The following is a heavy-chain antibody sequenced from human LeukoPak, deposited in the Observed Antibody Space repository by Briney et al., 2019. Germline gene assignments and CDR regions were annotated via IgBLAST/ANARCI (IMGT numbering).Heavy chain of an antibody. J-gene: IGHJ4*02. CDR3: ARDGPRDYYDSSGYWGY. D-gene: IGHD3-22*01. CDR1: GYIFTNYD. CDR2: MNPNSGNT. Sequence: ASVKVSCKASGYIFTNYDINWVRQATGQGLEWMGWMNPNSGNTGYAQKFQGRVAMTRNTSISTAYMELSSLRSEDTAVYYCARDGPRDYYDSSGYWGYWGQGTLVTVSS. V-gene: IGHV1-8*01.